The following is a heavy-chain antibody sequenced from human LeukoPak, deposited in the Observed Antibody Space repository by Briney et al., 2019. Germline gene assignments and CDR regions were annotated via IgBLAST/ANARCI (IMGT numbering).Heavy chain of an antibody. CDR3: ARDGSNHRTDFDI. J-gene: IGHJ3*02. Sequence: GGSLRVSCAASGFTFSSYAMSWVRQAPGKGLEWVSGISGSGGNTYYADSVKGRFTISRDNSKNTLYLQMNSLRAEDTAVYYCARDGSNHRTDFDIWGQGTMVTVSS. CDR2: ISGSGGNT. CDR1: GFTFSSYA. D-gene: IGHD1-1*01. V-gene: IGHV3-23*01.